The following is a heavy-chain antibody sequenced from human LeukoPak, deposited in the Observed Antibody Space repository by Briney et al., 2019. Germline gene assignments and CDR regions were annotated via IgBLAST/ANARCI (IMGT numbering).Heavy chain of an antibody. D-gene: IGHD6-6*01. CDR2: IRPIFVTA. CDR3: ARPYSSSDYYYYGMDV. J-gene: IGHJ6*02. Sequence: SANVSRKASGVTLSRYAIRWVRQAPRERLEWVGGIRPIFVTANYEQKSQRRVTITADESTSKAYMQLSSLRAEDTAVYYCARPYSSSDYYYYGMDVWGQGTTVTVSS. V-gene: IGHV1-69*13. CDR1: GVTLSRYA.